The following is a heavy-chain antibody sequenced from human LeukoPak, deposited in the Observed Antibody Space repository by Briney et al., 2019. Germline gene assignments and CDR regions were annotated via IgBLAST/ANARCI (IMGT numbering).Heavy chain of an antibody. J-gene: IGHJ4*02. CDR2: IYSGGAT. V-gene: IGHV3-53*01. CDR3: ARGRFSGPDDY. CDR1: EFSVSSNY. Sequence: GGSLRLSCAVSEFSVSSNYMNWVRQAPGKGLEWVSVIYSGGATYYADSVRGRFTISGDNSKNMVPLQMTSLGAEDTAVYYCARGRFSGPDDYWGQGTLVTVSS. D-gene: IGHD6-19*01.